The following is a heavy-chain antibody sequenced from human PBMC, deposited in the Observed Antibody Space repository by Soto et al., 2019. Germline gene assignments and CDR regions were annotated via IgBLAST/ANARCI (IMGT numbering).Heavy chain of an antibody. CDR1: GGSISSGGYY. J-gene: IGHJ3*02. D-gene: IGHD3-22*01. Sequence: SETLSLTCTVSGGSISSGGYYWSWIRQHPGKGLEWIGYIYYSGSTYYNPSLKSRVTISVDTSKNQFSLKLSSVTAADTAVYYCASSAYYYDSSGYFPDAFDIWGQGTMVTVSS. V-gene: IGHV4-31*03. CDR3: ASSAYYYDSSGYFPDAFDI. CDR2: IYYSGST.